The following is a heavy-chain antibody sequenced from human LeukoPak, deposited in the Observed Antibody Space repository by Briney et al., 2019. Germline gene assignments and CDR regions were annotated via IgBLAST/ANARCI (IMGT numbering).Heavy chain of an antibody. CDR3: ARDEGCSSTSCLFDY. CDR1: GYTFTSYY. D-gene: IGHD2-2*01. Sequence: GASVKVSCKASGYTFTSYYMHWVRQAPGQGLEWMGIINPSGGSTNYAQKFQGRVTMTRDMSTSTAYMELSSLRSEDTAVYYCARDEGCSSTSCLFDYWGQGTLVTVSS. J-gene: IGHJ4*02. CDR2: INPSGGST. V-gene: IGHV1-46*01.